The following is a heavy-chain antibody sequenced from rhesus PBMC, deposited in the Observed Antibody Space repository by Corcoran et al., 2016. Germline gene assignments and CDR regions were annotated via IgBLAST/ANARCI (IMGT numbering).Heavy chain of an antibody. CDR3: ALGMPFEF. CDR2: IFGGSGRY. CDR1: GASISYNY. V-gene: IGHV4S7*01. J-gene: IGHJ1*01. D-gene: IGHD2-2*01. Sequence: QVQLQESGPGLVKPSETLPLTCAVSGASISYNYWSWIRQPPGRGLEWIGYIFGGSGRYTYNPSLGSRVTLSKDPTKNQFSLKLNSVTAADTAVYSCALGMPFEFWGQGALVIVSS.